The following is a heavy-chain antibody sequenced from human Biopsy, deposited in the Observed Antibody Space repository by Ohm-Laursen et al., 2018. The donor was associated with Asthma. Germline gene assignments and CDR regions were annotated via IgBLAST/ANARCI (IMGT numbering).Heavy chain of an antibody. CDR2: ISVYNGNT. CDR3: ARAVDYSHYYGIDV. J-gene: IGHJ6*02. CDR1: GYTFNSAG. D-gene: IGHD3-10*01. Sequence: ASVKVSCKTSGYTFNSAGITWVRQAPGQGLEWMGWISVYNGNTKVAQKPQDRVTMITDTSTSTAYMELRSLRSVDTAVYFCARAVDYSHYYGIDVWGQGTTVTVS. V-gene: IGHV1-18*01.